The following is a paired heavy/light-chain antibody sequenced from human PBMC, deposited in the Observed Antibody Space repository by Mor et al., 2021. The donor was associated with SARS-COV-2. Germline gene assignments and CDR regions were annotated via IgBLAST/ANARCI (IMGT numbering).Heavy chain of an antibody. V-gene: IGHV1-8*01. CDR3: ARLIVVVPAAIVYYYMDV. J-gene: IGHJ6*03. D-gene: IGHD2-2*01. Sequence: QVQLVQSGAEVKKPGASVKVSCKASGYTFTSYDINWVRQATGQGLEWMGWMNPNSGNTGYAQKFQGRVTMTRNTSISTAYMELSSLRSEDTAVYYCARLIVVVPAAIVYYYMDVWGKGTTVTVSS. CDR1: GYTFTSYD. CDR2: MNPNSGNT.
Light chain of an antibody. Sequence: QFALTQSPSASAPLGASIKVNCTLSSGPTRFTIAWHQQRPEKGPRFLMDVKSDGTYTKGDAIPDRFSGSGSGAERHLIISSLQSDDEADYYCQIWAAGIRGVLGPGTKVSVL. CDR2: VKSDGTY. CDR3: QIWAAGIRGV. CDR1: SGPTRFT. J-gene: IGLJ1*01. V-gene: IGLV4-69*01.